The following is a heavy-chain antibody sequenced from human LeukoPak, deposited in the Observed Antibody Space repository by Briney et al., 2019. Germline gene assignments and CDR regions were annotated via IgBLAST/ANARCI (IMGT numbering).Heavy chain of an antibody. D-gene: IGHD6-13*01. CDR2: ASYSGNT. Sequence: PSETLSLTCTVSGGSISSGSYYWSWIRQPAGKGLEWIGSASYSGNTYYNPSLKSRVTILVDTSKNQFSLKLSSVTAADTAVYYCARKRGSPTGYSSSWFRAVGAFDIWGQGTMVTVSS. CDR3: ARKRGSPTGYSSSWFRAVGAFDI. V-gene: IGHV4-39*07. J-gene: IGHJ3*02. CDR1: GGSISSGSYY.